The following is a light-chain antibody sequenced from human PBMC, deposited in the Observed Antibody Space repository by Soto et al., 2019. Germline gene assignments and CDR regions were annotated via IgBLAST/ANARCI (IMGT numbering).Light chain of an antibody. Sequence: SALAQPGSVSGSPGQSITISCTGTSSDVGGYNYVSWYQQHSGKAPKLMIYEVSNRPSGVSNRFSGSKSGNTASLTTSGLQAEDEADYYCSSYTSSSTSEVFGSGKKGTVL. CDR1: SSDVGGYNY. J-gene: IGLJ1*01. CDR3: SSYTSSSTSEV. CDR2: EVS. V-gene: IGLV2-14*01.